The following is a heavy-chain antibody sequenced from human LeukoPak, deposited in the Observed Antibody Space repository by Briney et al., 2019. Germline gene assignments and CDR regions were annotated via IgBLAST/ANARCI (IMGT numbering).Heavy chain of an antibody. CDR1: GGSISTYY. Sequence: KPSETLSLTCTVSGGSISTYYWSWIRQPPGKGLEWIGYIYYSGSTNYNPSLKSRVTISLDTSKNQFSLKLRSVTAADTAVYFCVRERQGAAGLRLFDYWGQGTLVTVSS. J-gene: IGHJ4*02. D-gene: IGHD5-12*01. CDR2: IYYSGST. CDR3: VRERQGAAGLRLFDY. V-gene: IGHV4-59*01.